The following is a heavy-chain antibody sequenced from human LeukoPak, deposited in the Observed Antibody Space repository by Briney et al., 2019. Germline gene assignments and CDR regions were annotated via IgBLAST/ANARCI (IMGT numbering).Heavy chain of an antibody. CDR1: GFTFSSYA. Sequence: GGSLRLSCAASGFTFSSYAMSWVRQAPGKGLEWVSAISGSGGSTYYADSVKGRFTISRDNSKNTLYLQMNSLRAEDTAVYYCASYSGSYGWFDPWGQGTLVTVSS. V-gene: IGHV3-23*01. CDR3: ASYSGSYGWFDP. CDR2: ISGSGGST. J-gene: IGHJ5*02. D-gene: IGHD1-26*01.